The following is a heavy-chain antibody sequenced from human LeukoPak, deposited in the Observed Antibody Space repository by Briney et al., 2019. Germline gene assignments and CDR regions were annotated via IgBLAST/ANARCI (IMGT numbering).Heavy chain of an antibody. CDR1: GGSFSGYY. CDR3: ARRREIYYYDSSGPRGWFDP. V-gene: IGHV4-34*01. D-gene: IGHD3-22*01. Sequence: SETLSLTCAVYGGSFSGYYWSWIRQPPGKGLDWIGEINHSGSTNYNPSLKSRVTISVDTSKNQFSLKLSSVTAADTAVYYCARRREIYYYDSSGPRGWFDPWGQGTLVTVSS. J-gene: IGHJ5*02. CDR2: INHSGST.